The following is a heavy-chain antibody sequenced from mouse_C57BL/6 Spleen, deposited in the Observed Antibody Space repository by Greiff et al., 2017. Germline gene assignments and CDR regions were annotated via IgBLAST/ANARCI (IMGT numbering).Heavy chain of an antibody. V-gene: IGHV1-61*01. CDR3: ARPYDYSAGAMDY. CDR1: GYTFTSYW. CDR2: IYPSDSET. Sequence: VQLQQPGAELVRPGSSVKLSCKASGYTFTSYWMDWVKQRPGQGLEWIGNIYPSDSETHYNQKFKDKATLTVDKSSSTAYMQLSSLTSEDSAVYYCARPYDYSAGAMDYWGQGTSVTVSS. D-gene: IGHD2-4*01. J-gene: IGHJ4*01.